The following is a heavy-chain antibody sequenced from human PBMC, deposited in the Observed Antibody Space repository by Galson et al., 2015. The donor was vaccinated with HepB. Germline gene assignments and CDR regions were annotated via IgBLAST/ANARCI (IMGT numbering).Heavy chain of an antibody. V-gene: IGHV3-53*01. Sequence: SLRLSCAASGFTVSSNYMSWVRQAPGKGLEWVSVIYSGGSTYYADSVKGRFTISRDNSKNTLYLQMNSLRAEDTAVYYCARGQWLVYYYGMDVWGQGTTVTVSS. J-gene: IGHJ6*02. CDR3: ARGQWLVYYYGMDV. CDR1: GFTVSSNY. D-gene: IGHD6-19*01. CDR2: IYSGGST.